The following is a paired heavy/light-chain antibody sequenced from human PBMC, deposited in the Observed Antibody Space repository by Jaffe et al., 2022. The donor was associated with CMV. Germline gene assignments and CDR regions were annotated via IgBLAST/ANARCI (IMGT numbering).Light chain of an antibody. J-gene: IGKJ2*01. Sequence: EIVLTQSPGTLSLSPGERATLSCRASQSVRSSYLAWYQQKPGQAPRLLIYGASSRATGIPDRFSGSGSGTDFTLTISSLDPEDFAVYSCQQYGTSPPTFGQGTKLEIK. CDR1: QSVRSSY. V-gene: IGKV3-20*01. CDR2: GAS. CDR3: QQYGTSPPT.
Heavy chain of an antibody. CDR3: ARDKFFRLTLLREPHDALDL. V-gene: IGHV3-48*03. D-gene: IGHD3-10*01. CDR2: ISSRGRTI. CDR1: GFNFNDYE. Sequence: EVQLVESGGGMVQPGGSLRLSCAASGFNFNDYEMNWVRQAPGKGLEWVSYISSRGRTIYYADSVKGRFTISRDDPKNSLYLQMNGLRAEDTAVYYCARDKFFRLTLLREPHDALDLWGQGTMVTVSS. J-gene: IGHJ3*01.